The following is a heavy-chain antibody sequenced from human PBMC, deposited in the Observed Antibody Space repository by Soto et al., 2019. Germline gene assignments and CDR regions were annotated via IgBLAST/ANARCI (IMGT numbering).Heavy chain of an antibody. J-gene: IGHJ4*02. Sequence: EVQLVESGGGLVQPGASLRLSCAASGFTFSSYCMHWVRQAPGKGLVWVSRINSDGSSTSYADSVKGRFTISRDNAKNTPYLQMNSLRAEDTAVYYCVRTSLVVAAATREDYWGQGTLVTVSS. CDR2: INSDGSST. CDR3: VRTSLVVAAATREDY. D-gene: IGHD2-15*01. CDR1: GFTFSSYC. V-gene: IGHV3-74*01.